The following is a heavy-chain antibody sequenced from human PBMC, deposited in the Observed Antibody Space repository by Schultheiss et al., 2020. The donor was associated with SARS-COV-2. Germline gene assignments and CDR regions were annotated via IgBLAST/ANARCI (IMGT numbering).Heavy chain of an antibody. CDR1: GYTFTSYD. D-gene: IGHD1-26*01. CDR2: MNPNSGNT. CDR3: ARIGGSYLPGEVFDYYYYGMDV. V-gene: IGHV1-8*01. Sequence: ASVKVSCKASGYTFTSYDINWVRQATGQGLEWMGWMNPNSGNTGYAQKFQGRVTMTRNTSISTAYMELSSLRSDDTAVYYCARIGGSYLPGEVFDYYYYGMDVWGQGTTVTVSS. J-gene: IGHJ6*02.